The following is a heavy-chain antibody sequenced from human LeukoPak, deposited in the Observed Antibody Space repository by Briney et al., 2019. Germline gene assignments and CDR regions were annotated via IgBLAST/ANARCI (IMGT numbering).Heavy chain of an antibody. CDR2: IYTSGST. J-gene: IGHJ4*02. V-gene: IGHV4-4*07. CDR1: GGSISSYY. Sequence: SETLSLTCTVSGGSISSYYWIWIRQPAGKALEWIGRIYTSGSTNYNPPLKSRVTLSVDTSENQFSLKLTSVTAADTAVYYCARDRGTGGVSDYWGQGTLVTVSS. CDR3: ARDRGTGGVSDY. D-gene: IGHD2-8*02.